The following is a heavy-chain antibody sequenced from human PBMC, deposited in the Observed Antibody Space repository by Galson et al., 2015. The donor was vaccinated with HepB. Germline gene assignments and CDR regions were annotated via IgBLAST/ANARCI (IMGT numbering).Heavy chain of an antibody. CDR3: ARHEGGAAAVYFDY. D-gene: IGHD6-13*01. CDR1: GGSISSYY. Sequence: SETLSLTCTVSGGSISSYYWSWIRQPPGKGLEWIGYIYYSGSTNYNPSLKSRVTISVDTSKNQFSLKLSSVTAADTAVYYCARHEGGAAAVYFDYWGQGTLVTVSS. V-gene: IGHV4-59*08. J-gene: IGHJ4*02. CDR2: IYYSGST.